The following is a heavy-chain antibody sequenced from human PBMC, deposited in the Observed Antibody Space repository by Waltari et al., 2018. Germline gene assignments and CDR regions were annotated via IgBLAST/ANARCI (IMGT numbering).Heavy chain of an antibody. CDR1: GYTFTGYY. CDR3: AREGRIVGATHAFDI. Sequence: QVQLVQSGAEVKKPGASVKVSCKASGYTFTGYYLHWVLQAPGQGLEWMGWINPNSGGTNYAQKFQGRVTMTRDTSISTAYMELSRLRSDDTAVYYCAREGRIVGATHAFDIWGQGTMVTVSS. CDR2: INPNSGGT. J-gene: IGHJ3*02. D-gene: IGHD1-26*01. V-gene: IGHV1-2*02.